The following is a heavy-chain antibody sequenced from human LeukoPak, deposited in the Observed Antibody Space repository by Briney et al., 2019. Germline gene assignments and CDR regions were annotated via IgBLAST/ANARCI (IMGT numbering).Heavy chain of an antibody. D-gene: IGHD6-19*01. CDR2: IRYDGTDK. V-gene: IGHV3-30*02. CDR3: ARASSGWSDYYYMDV. J-gene: IGHJ6*03. Sequence: GGSLRLSCAASGFTFNSYGMHWVRQAPGKWLEWVAFIRYDGTDKYYADSVKGRFTISRDNAKNSLYLQMNSLRAEDTAVYYCARASSGWSDYYYMDVWGKGTTVTVS. CDR1: GFTFNSYG.